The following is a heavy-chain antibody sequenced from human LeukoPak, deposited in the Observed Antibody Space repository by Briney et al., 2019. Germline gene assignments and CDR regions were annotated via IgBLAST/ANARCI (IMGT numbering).Heavy chain of an antibody. J-gene: IGHJ6*02. CDR1: GFTFSSYA. V-gene: IGHV3-7*03. D-gene: IGHD1/OR15-1a*01. CDR2: IKQDGSEK. Sequence: PGGSLRLSCAASGFTFSSYAMSWVRQAPGKGLEWVANIKQDGSEKYYVDSVKGRFSISRDNAKNSLYLQMNSLRADDTAVYYCAREAVMPVAPVKIGTSDRPLYEYYGLDVWGQGTTVTVS. CDR3: AREAVMPVAPVKIGTSDRPLYEYYGLDV.